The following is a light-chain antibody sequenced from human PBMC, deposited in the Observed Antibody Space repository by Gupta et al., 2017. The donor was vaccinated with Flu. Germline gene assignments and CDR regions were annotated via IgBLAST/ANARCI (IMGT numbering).Light chain of an antibody. J-gene: IGLJ3*02. CDR3: QVYDTNSDYWV. Sequence: TARRGSGRNDIGTVNVTWYQQRPGQAPVLIIYDDQDRPSGIPERFSGSKSGNTATMTISRVEAGDEADYYCQVYDTNSDYWVFGGGTKLTVL. CDR1: DIGTVN. CDR2: DDQ. V-gene: IGLV3-21*02.